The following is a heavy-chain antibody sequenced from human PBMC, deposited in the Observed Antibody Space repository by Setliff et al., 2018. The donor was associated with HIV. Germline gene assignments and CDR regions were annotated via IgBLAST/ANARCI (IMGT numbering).Heavy chain of an antibody. CDR3: ARGSSSIAAAYPDALDI. D-gene: IGHD6-13*01. J-gene: IGHJ3*02. CDR1: NGSIGTYY. Sequence: SETLSLTCTVSNGSIGTYYWTWIRQPPGKGLEYIGYIYFTGPTKFNPSLKSRVTISVDTSKNQFSLKLSSVAAADTAVYYCARGSSSIAAAYPDALDIWGQGTMVTVSS. V-gene: IGHV4-59*12. CDR2: IYFTGPT.